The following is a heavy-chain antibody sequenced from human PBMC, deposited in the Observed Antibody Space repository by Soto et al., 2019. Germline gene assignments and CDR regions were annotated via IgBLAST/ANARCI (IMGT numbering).Heavy chain of an antibody. CDR3: ARELVLLWFGELHNWFDP. Sequence: TLSLTCTVSGGSISSGGYYWSWIRQHPGKGLEWIGYIYYSGSTYYNPSLKSRVTISVDTSKNQFSLKLSSVTAADTAVYYCARELVLLWFGELHNWFDPWGQGTLVTVSS. CDR2: IYYSGST. J-gene: IGHJ5*02. V-gene: IGHV4-31*03. CDR1: GGSISSGGYY. D-gene: IGHD3-10*01.